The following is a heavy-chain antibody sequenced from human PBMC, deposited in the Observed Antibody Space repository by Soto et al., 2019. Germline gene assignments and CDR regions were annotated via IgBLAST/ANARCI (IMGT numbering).Heavy chain of an antibody. CDR3: ARDLPVEMATITDYYYGMDV. J-gene: IGHJ6*02. CDR2: IWYDGSNK. CDR1: GFTFSSYG. D-gene: IGHD5-12*01. Sequence: PGGSLRLSCAASGFTFSSYGMHWVRQAPGKGLEWVAVIWYDGSNKYYADSVKGRFTISRDNSKNTLYLQMNSLRAEDTAVYYCARDLPVEMATITDYYYGMDVWGQGTTVTVSS. V-gene: IGHV3-33*01.